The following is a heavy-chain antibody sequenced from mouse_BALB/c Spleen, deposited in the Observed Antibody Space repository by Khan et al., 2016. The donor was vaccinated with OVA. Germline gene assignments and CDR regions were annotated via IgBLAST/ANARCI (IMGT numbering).Heavy chain of an antibody. CDR3: ARRNYFGYTFAY. CDR1: GYTFTDYY. Sequence: QVQLQQSGAELARPGASVKLSCKASGYTFTDYYINWVKQRTGQGLEWIGEIYPRSGNTYYNEKFKGKATLTADTSSSIAYMQLSSLTSEDSAVYFCARRNYFGYTFAYWGQGTLVTVSA. V-gene: IGHV1-77*01. D-gene: IGHD1-2*01. CDR2: IYPRSGNT. J-gene: IGHJ3*01.